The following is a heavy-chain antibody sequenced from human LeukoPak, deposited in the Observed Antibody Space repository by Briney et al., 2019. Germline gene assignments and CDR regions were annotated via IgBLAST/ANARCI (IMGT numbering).Heavy chain of an antibody. J-gene: IGHJ4*02. D-gene: IGHD1-26*01. CDR1: GFTFSSYS. V-gene: IGHV3-21*01. CDR2: ISSSSSYI. Sequence: GGSLRLSCAASGFTFSSYSMNWVRQAPGKGLEWVSSISSSSSYIYYADSVKGRFTISRDNAKNSLYLQMNSLRAEDTAVYYCARDSGWEQTGYFDYWGQGTLVTVSS. CDR3: ARDSGWEQTGYFDY.